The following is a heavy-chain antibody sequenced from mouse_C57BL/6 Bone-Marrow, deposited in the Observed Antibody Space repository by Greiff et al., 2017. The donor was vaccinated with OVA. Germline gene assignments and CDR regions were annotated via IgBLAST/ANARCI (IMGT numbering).Heavy chain of an antibody. D-gene: IGHD2-12*01. J-gene: IGHJ2*01. CDR3: ARETSYYSLDY. V-gene: IGHV3-6*01. CDR1: GYSITSGYY. Sequence: EVQRVESGPGLVKPSQSLSLTCSVTGYSITSGYYWNWIRQFPGNKLEWMGYISYDGSNNYNPSLKNRISITRDTSKNQFFLKLNSVTTEDTATYYCARETSYYSLDYWGQGTTLTVSS. CDR2: ISYDGSN.